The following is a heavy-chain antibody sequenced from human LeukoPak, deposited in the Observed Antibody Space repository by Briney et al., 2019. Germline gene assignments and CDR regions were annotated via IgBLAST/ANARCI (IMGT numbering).Heavy chain of an antibody. CDR1: GGSISSGGYS. CDR2: IYYSGST. J-gene: IGHJ4*02. V-gene: IGHV4-31*03. CDR3: ARQIRGAFDY. Sequence: SETLSLTCTVSGGSISSGGYSWSWIRQHPGKGLEWIGYIYYSGSTYYNPSLKSRVTISVDTSKNQFSLKLSSVTAADTAVYYCARQIRGAFDYWGQGTLVTVSS. D-gene: IGHD3-10*01.